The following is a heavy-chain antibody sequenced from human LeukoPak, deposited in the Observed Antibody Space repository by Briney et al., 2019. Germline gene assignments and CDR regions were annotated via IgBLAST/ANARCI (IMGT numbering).Heavy chain of an antibody. CDR3: AKAVTTGYYFVY. V-gene: IGHV3-23*01. CDR2: ISSGGST. CDR1: GFTFSSYA. J-gene: IGHJ4*01. Sequence: GGSLRLSCAASGFTFSSYAMSWVRQAPGKGLEWVSGISSGGSTYYADSVKGRFSISRDKSKNTLYLQMNSLRVEETAVYYWAKAVTTGYYFVYWGLGTLGTV. D-gene: IGHD3-9*01.